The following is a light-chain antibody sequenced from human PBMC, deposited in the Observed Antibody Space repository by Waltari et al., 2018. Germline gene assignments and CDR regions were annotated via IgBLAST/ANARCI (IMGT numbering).Light chain of an antibody. CDR2: EGT. V-gene: IGLV2-23*01. Sequence: QSALTQPASVSGSPGQSITISCTGSSNDLGTYNLVSWYQQHPGKAPKPRIYEGTERPPGVSIRFSVSKSGNTASLTVSGVQTWDEADYYCCSYAGSTTFLYVFGTGTKVTVL. CDR1: SNDLGTYNL. CDR3: CSYAGSTTFLYV. J-gene: IGLJ1*01.